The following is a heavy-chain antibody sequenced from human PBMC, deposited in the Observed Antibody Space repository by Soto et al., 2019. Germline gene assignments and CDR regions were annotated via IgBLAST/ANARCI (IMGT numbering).Heavy chain of an antibody. CDR1: GFTFSSYA. CDR2: ISGSGGST. V-gene: IGHV3-23*01. D-gene: IGHD3-10*01. J-gene: IGHJ4*02. Sequence: GGSVRLSCAASGFTFSSYAMSWVRQAPGKGLEWVSAISGSGGSTYYADSVKGRFTISRDNSKNTLYLQMNSLRAEDTAVYYCAKDPWRYYGSGSYYPHWGQGTLVTVSS. CDR3: AKDPWRYYGSGSYYPH.